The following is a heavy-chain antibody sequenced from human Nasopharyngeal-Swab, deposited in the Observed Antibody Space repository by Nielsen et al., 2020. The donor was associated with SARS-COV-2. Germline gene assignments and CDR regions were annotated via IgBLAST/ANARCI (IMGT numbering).Heavy chain of an antibody. CDR1: GGTFSSYA. V-gene: IGHV1-69*13. CDR3: ARGFIQLLHPYYYYYMDV. Sequence: SVKVSCKASGGTFSSYAISWVRQAPGQGLEWMGGIIPIFGTANYAQKFQGRVTITADESTSTAYLELSSLRSEDTAVYYCARGFIQLLHPYYYYYMDVWGKGTTVTVSS. J-gene: IGHJ6*03. CDR2: IIPIFGTA. D-gene: IGHD2-2*01.